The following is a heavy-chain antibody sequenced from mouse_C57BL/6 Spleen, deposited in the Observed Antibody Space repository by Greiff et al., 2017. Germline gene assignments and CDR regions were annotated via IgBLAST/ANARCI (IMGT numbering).Heavy chain of an antibody. CDR3: AKERHGGAFAY. Sequence: QVQLKQSGAELARPGASVKLSCKASGYTFTSYGISWVKQRTGQGLEWIGEIYPRSGSTNYNEKFKGKATLTADKSSSTAYMELRSLTSEDSAVYFCAKERHGGAFAYWGQGTLVTVSA. D-gene: IGHD6-1*01. J-gene: IGHJ3*01. CDR1: GYTFTSYG. V-gene: IGHV1-81*01. CDR2: IYPRSGST.